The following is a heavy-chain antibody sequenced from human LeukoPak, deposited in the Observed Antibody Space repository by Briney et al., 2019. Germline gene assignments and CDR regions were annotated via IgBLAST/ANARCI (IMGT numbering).Heavy chain of an antibody. J-gene: IGHJ4*02. Sequence: SETLSLTCAVSGGSFSESSWNWIRQTPGKGLEWIGEITYSGSTKYNPSLGSRVTISVDTSKAQFSLRLTSVTAADTAVYYCARGDYCTNAVCLSSASGSYYHDSWGQGTLVTVSS. D-gene: IGHD3-10*01. CDR3: ARGDYCTNAVCLSSASGSYYHDS. CDR1: GGSFSESS. CDR2: ITYSGST. V-gene: IGHV4-34*01.